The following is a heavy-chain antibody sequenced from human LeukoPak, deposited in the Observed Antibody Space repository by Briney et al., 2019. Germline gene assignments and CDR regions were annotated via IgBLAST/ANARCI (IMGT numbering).Heavy chain of an antibody. J-gene: IGHJ4*02. CDR3: ARERFAGGYRYLDY. Sequence: SQTLSLTCTVSGGSINSGGYFWNWIRQHPGRGLEWIGSIYYTGSTSYYPSLKSRLTISIATSKDQFSLRLNSVIAADTAVYYCARERFAGGYRYLDYWGQGTLVTVSS. CDR1: GGSINSGGYF. D-gene: IGHD2-8*02. V-gene: IGHV4-31*03. CDR2: IYYTGST.